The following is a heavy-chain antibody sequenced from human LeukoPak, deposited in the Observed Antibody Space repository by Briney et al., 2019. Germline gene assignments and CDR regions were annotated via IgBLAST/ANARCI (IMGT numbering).Heavy chain of an antibody. CDR2: INAGNGNT. Sequence: GASVKVSCKASGYTFTSYARHWVRQAPGQRLEWMGWINAGNGNTKYSQKFQGRVTITRDTSASTAYMELSSLRSEDTAVYYCARDSLPTYYYGSGSYYGYFQHWGQGTLVTVSS. D-gene: IGHD3-10*01. CDR1: GYTFTSYA. V-gene: IGHV1-3*01. CDR3: ARDSLPTYYYGSGSYYGYFQH. J-gene: IGHJ1*01.